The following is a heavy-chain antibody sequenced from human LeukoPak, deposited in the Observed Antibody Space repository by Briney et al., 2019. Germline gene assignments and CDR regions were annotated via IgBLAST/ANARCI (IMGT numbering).Heavy chain of an antibody. J-gene: IGHJ4*02. CDR3: AKQLGYCSDGSCYFPY. V-gene: IGHV3-23*01. D-gene: IGHD2-15*01. Sequence: GGSLRLSCAASGFSFSTYAMGWVRRRPGKGLEWVSAISGSGRSPYYANSVKGRFTISRDNSKSTLCLQMNSLRAEDTAVYYCAKQLGYCSDGSCYFPYWGQGTLVTVSS. CDR1: GFSFSTYA. CDR2: ISGSGRSP.